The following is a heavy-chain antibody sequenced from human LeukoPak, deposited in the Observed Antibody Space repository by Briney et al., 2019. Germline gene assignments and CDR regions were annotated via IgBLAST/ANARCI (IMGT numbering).Heavy chain of an antibody. D-gene: IGHD1-26*01. CDR3: AREWELQDGFDI. CDR1: GFIVSSNY. J-gene: IGHJ3*02. V-gene: IGHV3-53*01. CDR2: IYSDGKT. Sequence: PGGSLRLSCAASGFIVSSNYMTRVRQAPGKGLEWVSVIYSDGKTYYADSVKGRFTISRDNSKNTLYLQMNSLRAEDTAVYYCAREWELQDGFDIWGQGTMVTVSS.